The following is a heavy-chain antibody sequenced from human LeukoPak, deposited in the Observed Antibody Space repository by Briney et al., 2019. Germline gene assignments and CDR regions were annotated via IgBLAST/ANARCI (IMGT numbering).Heavy chain of an antibody. D-gene: IGHD3-9*01. V-gene: IGHV4-39*01. CDR2: MYFGGNT. Sequence: SETLSLTCSVSDGSFSSRSYYWGWIRQPPGKGLEWIGSMYFGGNTYYNPSLKSRVTVSADPSKNQIFLQLSSVTAADTAVYYCARHEFQDIVSGYPHFDYWGQGTVVTVSS. J-gene: IGHJ4*02. CDR1: DGSFSSRSYY. CDR3: ARHEFQDIVSGYPHFDY.